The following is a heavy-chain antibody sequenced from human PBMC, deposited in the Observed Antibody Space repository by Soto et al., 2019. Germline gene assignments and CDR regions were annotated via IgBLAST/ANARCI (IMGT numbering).Heavy chain of an antibody. J-gene: IGHJ5*02. CDR2: ISYDGSNK. D-gene: IGHD4-17*01. CDR1: GFTFSSYG. CDR3: AIPDYGDYVEGWFDP. Sequence: QVQLVESGGGVVQPGRSLRLSCAASGFTFSSYGMHWVRQAPGKGLEWVAVISYDGSNKYYADSVKGRFTISRDNSKNSLYLHMNSLRAEDTAVYYCAIPDYGDYVEGWFDPWGQGTLVTVSS. V-gene: IGHV3-30*03.